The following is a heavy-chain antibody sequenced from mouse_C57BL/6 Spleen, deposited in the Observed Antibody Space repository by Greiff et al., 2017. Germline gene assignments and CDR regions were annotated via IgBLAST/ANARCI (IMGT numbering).Heavy chain of an antibody. CDR3: SRNLHYGDAMDY. Sequence: EVQLQQSGPELVKPGASVKISCKASGYTFTDYYMNWVKQSHGKSLEWIGDINPNNGGTSYNQKFKGKATLTVDKSSSTAYMELRSLTSEDSAVXYYSRNLHYGDAMDYWGQGTSVTVSS. D-gene: IGHD1-1*02. V-gene: IGHV1-26*01. CDR1: GYTFTDYY. CDR2: INPNNGGT. J-gene: IGHJ4*01.